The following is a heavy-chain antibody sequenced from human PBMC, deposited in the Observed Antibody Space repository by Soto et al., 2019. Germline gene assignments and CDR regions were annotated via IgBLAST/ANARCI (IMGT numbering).Heavy chain of an antibody. Sequence: QVQLVQSGAEVKKPGASVKVSCKASGYTFTSYYMHWVRQAPGQGLEWMGIINPSGGSTSYAQKFQGRVTMTRDTSTSTVYMELSSLRSVDTAVYCCARGLGENYDFWSGYGMDVWGQGTTVTVSS. D-gene: IGHD3-3*01. J-gene: IGHJ6*02. CDR2: INPSGGST. V-gene: IGHV1-46*01. CDR3: ARGLGENYDFWSGYGMDV. CDR1: GYTFTSYY.